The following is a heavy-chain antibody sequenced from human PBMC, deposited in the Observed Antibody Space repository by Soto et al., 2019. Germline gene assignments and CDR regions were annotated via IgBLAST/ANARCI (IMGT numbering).Heavy chain of an antibody. D-gene: IGHD2-15*01. CDR3: ARDKVVVAATYRYYYYMDV. Sequence: GGSLRLSCAASGFTFSSYWMSWVRQAPGKGLEWVANIKQDGSEKYYVDSVKGRFTISRDNAKNSLYLQMNSLRAEDTAVYYCARDKVVVAATYRYYYYMDVWGKGTTVTVSS. CDR1: GFTFSSYW. V-gene: IGHV3-7*01. J-gene: IGHJ6*03. CDR2: IKQDGSEK.